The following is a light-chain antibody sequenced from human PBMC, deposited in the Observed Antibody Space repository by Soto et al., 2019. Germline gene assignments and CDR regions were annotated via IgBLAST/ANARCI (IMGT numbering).Light chain of an antibody. J-gene: IGLJ1*01. CDR3: SSYTSSSTPYV. CDR1: SSDVGGYNY. Sequence: QSALTQPASVSGSPGQSITISCTGTSSDVGGYNYVSWYQQHPGKAPKFMIYDVSNRPSGVSNRFSGSKSGNTASLTISGLLAEDEADYYCSSYTSSSTPYVFGTGTQLTVL. CDR2: DVS. V-gene: IGLV2-14*01.